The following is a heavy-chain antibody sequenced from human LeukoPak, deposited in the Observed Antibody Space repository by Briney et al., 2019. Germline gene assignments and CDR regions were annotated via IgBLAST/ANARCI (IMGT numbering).Heavy chain of an antibody. V-gene: IGHV3-7*01. CDR3: ARDLYSYGANQDDY. D-gene: IGHD5-18*01. CDR2: IKQDEVDK. CDR1: GFTFSSYW. J-gene: IGHJ4*02. Sequence: GGSLRLSCATSGFTFSSYWMTWVRQAPGKGLEWVDNIKQDEVDKYYVDSVKGRFTISRDNAKRSLYLQMNSLRAEDTAVYYCARDLYSYGANQDDYWGQGTLVTVSS.